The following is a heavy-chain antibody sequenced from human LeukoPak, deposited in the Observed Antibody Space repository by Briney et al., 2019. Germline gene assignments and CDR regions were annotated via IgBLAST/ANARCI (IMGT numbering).Heavy chain of an antibody. CDR1: GFTFSTYW. CDR3: ANGDGFDY. D-gene: IGHD2-8*01. J-gene: IGHJ4*02. Sequence: PGGSLRLSCATSGFTFSTYWMSWVRQAPGKGLEWVANINQYGSEEYYVDSVKGRFTISRDNAKSSLYLQMNSLRADDTAVYYCANGDGFDYWGQGTLVTVSS. CDR2: INQYGSEE. V-gene: IGHV3-7*01.